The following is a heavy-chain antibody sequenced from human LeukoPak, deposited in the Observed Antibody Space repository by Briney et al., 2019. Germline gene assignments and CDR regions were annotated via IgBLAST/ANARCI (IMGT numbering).Heavy chain of an antibody. CDR3: ARDGIVVVPAAMSIYYYMDV. V-gene: IGHV3-48*01. CDR1: GFTFSSYS. Sequence: GGSLRLSCAASGFTFSSYSMNWVRQAPGKGLEWVSYISSSSSTIYYADSVKGRFTISRDNAKNSLYLQMNSLRAEGTAVYYCARDGIVVVPAAMSIYYYMDVWGKGTTVTVSS. CDR2: ISSSSSTI. J-gene: IGHJ6*03. D-gene: IGHD2-2*01.